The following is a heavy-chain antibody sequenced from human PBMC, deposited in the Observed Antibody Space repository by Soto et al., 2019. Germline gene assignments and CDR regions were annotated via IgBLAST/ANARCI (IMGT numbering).Heavy chain of an antibody. Sequence: PSETLSLTCNVSGDSMTSSSYCWGWIRQPPGKGLEWIGSVYYSERTSYNSGTTYYSPSLKSRVTISGDTSKRQFSLKLSSVTAADTAVYYCARHTRYQFDPCGQGTLVTVSS. J-gene: IGHJ5*02. D-gene: IGHD2-2*01. V-gene: IGHV4-39*01. CDR2: VYYSERTSYNSGTT. CDR1: GDSMTSSSYC. CDR3: ARHTRYQFDP.